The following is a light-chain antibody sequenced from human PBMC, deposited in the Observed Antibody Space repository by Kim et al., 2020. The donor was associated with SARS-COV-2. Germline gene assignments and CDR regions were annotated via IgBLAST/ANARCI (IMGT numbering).Light chain of an antibody. V-gene: IGKV1-5*01. J-gene: IGKJ2*01. CDR1: QSISSW. CDR2: DAS. CDR3: QKYNNYPYT. Sequence: DIQVTQSPSTLSASVGDRVTITCRASQSISSWLDWYQQKPGKAPKLLIYDASSLESGVPSRFSGSGSETEFTLTISSLQPDDFATYYCQKYNNYPYTFGQGTKLEI.